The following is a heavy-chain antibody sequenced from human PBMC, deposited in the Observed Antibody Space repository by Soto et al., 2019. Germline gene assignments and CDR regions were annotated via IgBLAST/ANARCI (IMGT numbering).Heavy chain of an antibody. CDR2: IYQSGST. V-gene: IGHV4-30-2*01. CDR3: TSDYTLRSYRFDY. CDR1: GVSINKADYS. Sequence: SETLSLTSAVPGVSINKADYSWSWIRQPPGRGLEWIGYIYQSGSTTYNPSLKSRLTISLDRSKNEVSLKLTSVTAADTAVYYCTSDYTLRSYRFDYWGRGILVT. J-gene: IGHJ4*02. D-gene: IGHD3-10*01.